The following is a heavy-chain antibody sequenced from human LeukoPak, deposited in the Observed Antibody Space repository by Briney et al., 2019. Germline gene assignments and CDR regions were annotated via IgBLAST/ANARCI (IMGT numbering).Heavy chain of an antibody. CDR2: IYYSGST. J-gene: IGHJ6*03. CDR1: GGSISSYY. CDR3: ARTYDSPGYYSPDYYYMDV. V-gene: IGHV4-59*01. Sequence: ASETLSLTCTVSGGSISSYYWSWIRQPPGKGLEWIGYIYYSGSTNYNPSLKSRVTISVDTSKNQFSLKLSSVTAADTAVYYCARTYDSPGYYSPDYYYMDVWGKGTTVTISS. D-gene: IGHD3-22*01.